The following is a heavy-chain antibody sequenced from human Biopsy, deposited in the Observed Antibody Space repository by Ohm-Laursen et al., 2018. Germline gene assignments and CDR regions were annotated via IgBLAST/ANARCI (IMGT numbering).Heavy chain of an antibody. V-gene: IGHV4-61*01. CDR2: IYDRGSTA. Sequence: TLSLTWTVSGDSVSSGSFYWTWIRQPPGQGLEYIGYIYDRGSTANYNPSLESRVTMSVDMPKNQFSLKLSSVTAVDTAIYYCARGMRSSGWPYFDSWGQGTLVTVSS. J-gene: IGHJ4*02. CDR1: GDSVSSGSFY. D-gene: IGHD6-19*01. CDR3: ARGMRSSGWPYFDS.